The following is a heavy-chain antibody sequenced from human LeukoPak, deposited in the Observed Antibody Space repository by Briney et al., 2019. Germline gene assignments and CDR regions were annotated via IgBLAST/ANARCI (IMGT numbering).Heavy chain of an antibody. J-gene: IGHJ3*02. Sequence: PSETLSLTCAVSGASISSSNWWSWVRQPPGKRLEWIGEIYHGGYTNYNPSLKSRVTMSVDKSKNQFSLELTSVTAADTAIYYCARDRLSQGAFDIWGQGTVVTVSS. CDR1: GASISSSNW. CDR2: IYHGGYT. V-gene: IGHV4-4*02. CDR3: ARDRLSQGAFDI.